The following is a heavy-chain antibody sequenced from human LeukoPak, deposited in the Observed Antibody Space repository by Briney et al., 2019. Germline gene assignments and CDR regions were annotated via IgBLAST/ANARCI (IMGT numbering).Heavy chain of an antibody. D-gene: IGHD4-17*01. CDR2: ISAYNGNT. Sequence: GASVKVSCKSSGYAFTSYGISWVRQAPGQGLEWMGWISAYNGNTNYAQKLQGRVTMTTDTSTSTAYMELRSLRSDDTAVYYCARDGYPWGRSIDNYGDYVGDYWGQGTLVTVSS. V-gene: IGHV1-18*01. J-gene: IGHJ4*02. CDR1: GYAFTSYG. CDR3: ARDGYPWGRSIDNYGDYVGDY.